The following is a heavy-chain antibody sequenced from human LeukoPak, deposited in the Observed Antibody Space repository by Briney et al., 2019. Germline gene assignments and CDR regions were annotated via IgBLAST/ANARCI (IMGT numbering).Heavy chain of an antibody. Sequence: ASVTVSCKASGGTFSSYAISWVRQAPGQGLEWMGRIIPILGVANYAQKFQGRVTITADKSTSTAYMELSSLRSEDTAVYYCARDLIVVVPAANVVAFDIWGQGTMVTVSS. J-gene: IGHJ3*02. CDR3: ARDLIVVVPAANVVAFDI. D-gene: IGHD2-2*01. V-gene: IGHV1-69*04. CDR2: IIPILGVA. CDR1: GGTFSSYA.